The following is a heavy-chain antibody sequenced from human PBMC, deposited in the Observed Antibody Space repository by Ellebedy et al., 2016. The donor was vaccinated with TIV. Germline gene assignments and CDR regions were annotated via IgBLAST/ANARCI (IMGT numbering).Heavy chain of an antibody. CDR3: GGPPQDPSNNIFTPMEK. D-gene: IGHD1-14*01. V-gene: IGHV3-30-3*01. CDR1: GFTFKNYP. CDR2: ISADGNHK. J-gene: IGHJ4*02. Sequence: PGGSLRLSCAASGFTFKNYPMHWVRQAPGKGLEWLGLISADGNHKFYADSVKGRLTISRDNNKNTLYLEVITLGPEDAAVYFCGGPPQDPSNNIFTPMEKWGQGSLVTVSS.